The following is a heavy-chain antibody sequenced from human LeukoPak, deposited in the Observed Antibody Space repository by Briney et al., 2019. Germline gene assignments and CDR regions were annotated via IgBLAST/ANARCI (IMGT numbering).Heavy chain of an antibody. CDR2: IYYSGST. CDR3: ARVRSRGY. Sequence: SETLSLTCTVSGGSISSYYWSWIRQPPGKGLEWIGYIYYSGSTNYNPSLKSRVTISVDTSKNQFSLKLSSVTAADTAVYYCARVRSRGYWGQGTLVTVSS. CDR1: GGSISSYY. V-gene: IGHV4-59*01. J-gene: IGHJ4*02. D-gene: IGHD3-16*01.